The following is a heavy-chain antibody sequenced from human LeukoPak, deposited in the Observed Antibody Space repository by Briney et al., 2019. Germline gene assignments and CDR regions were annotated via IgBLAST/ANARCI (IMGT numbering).Heavy chain of an antibody. CDR2: ISSSDTYI. J-gene: IGHJ4*02. Sequence: GGSLRLSCAASGFTFSSYAMSWVRQAPGKGLEWVSSISSSDTYIYYADSVKGRFTISRDNSKNTLYLQMNSLRAEDTAVYYCARVDAAANGNYWGRGTLVTVSS. CDR3: ARVDAAANGNY. D-gene: IGHD2-2*01. V-gene: IGHV3-21*01. CDR1: GFTFSSYA.